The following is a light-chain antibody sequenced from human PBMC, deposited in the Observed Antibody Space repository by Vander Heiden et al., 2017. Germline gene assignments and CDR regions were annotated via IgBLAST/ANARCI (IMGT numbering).Light chain of an antibody. J-gene: IGKJ1*01. Sequence: IRMTQSPSSFSASTGDRVTLTCRASQAISSYLAWYQQKPEKAPKLLIYAASTLQSGVPSRFSGSAFGTDFTLTISCLHSEDFTTYYCQQYASYRQTFGQGTKLEIK. CDR1: QAISSY. CDR3: QQYASYRQT. V-gene: IGKV1-8*01. CDR2: AAS.